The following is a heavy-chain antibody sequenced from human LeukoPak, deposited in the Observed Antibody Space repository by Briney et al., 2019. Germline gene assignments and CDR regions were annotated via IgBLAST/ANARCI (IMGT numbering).Heavy chain of an antibody. V-gene: IGHV3-30*18. CDR2: ISYDGSNK. J-gene: IGHJ6*03. CDR3: AKDFDWFAYYYMDV. D-gene: IGHD3-9*01. Sequence: GGSLRLSCAASGFTFSSYGMHWVRQAPGKGLEWVAVISYDGSNKYYADSVKGRFTISRDNSKNTLYLQMNSLRAEDTAVYYCAKDFDWFAYYYMDVWGKGTTVTVSS. CDR1: GFTFSSYG.